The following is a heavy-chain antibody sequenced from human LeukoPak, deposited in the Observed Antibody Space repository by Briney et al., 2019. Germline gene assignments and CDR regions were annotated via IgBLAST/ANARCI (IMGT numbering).Heavy chain of an antibody. CDR2: ISYDGSNK. J-gene: IGHJ4*02. CDR3: ARDYYGSGRSLDY. V-gene: IGHV3-30*04. D-gene: IGHD3-10*01. CDR1: GFTFSSYA. Sequence: GGSLILSCAASGFTFSSYAMHWVRQAPGKGLEWVAVISYDGSNKYYADSVKGRFTISRDNSKNTLYLQMNSLRAEDTAVYYCARDYYGSGRSLDYWGQGTLVTVSS.